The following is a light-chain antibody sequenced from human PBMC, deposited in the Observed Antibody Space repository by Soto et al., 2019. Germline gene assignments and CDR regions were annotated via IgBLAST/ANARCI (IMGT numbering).Light chain of an antibody. CDR1: SSDVGGYNY. V-gene: IGLV2-11*01. CDR3: CSYAGNYYV. J-gene: IGLJ1*01. CDR2: DVS. Sequence: QSALTQPRSVSGSPGLSVTISCTGTSSDVGGYNYVSWYQQHPGKAPKLMIYDVSKRPSGVPDRFSGSKSGNTASLTISGLQAEDEADYYCCSYAGNYYVFGTGTKLTVL.